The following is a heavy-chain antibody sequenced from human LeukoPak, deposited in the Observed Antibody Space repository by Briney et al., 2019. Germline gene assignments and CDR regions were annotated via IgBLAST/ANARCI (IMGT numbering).Heavy chain of an antibody. J-gene: IGHJ6*03. CDR3: ARDSSYYDFWSGSTSYYYYMDV. D-gene: IGHD3-3*01. CDR1: GFTFTTYS. CDR2: ISHSSSYI. Sequence: GGSLRLSCAASGFTFTTYSMNWVRQAPGKGLEWVSSISHSSSYIFYADSVRGRFTISRDNAKNSLYLQMNSLRAEDTAVYYCARDSSYYDFWSGSTSYYYYMDVWGKGTTVTVSS. V-gene: IGHV3-21*01.